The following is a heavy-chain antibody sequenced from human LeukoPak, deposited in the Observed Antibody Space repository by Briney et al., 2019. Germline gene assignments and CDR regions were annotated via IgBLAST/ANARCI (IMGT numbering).Heavy chain of an antibody. CDR3: ARIPPSSGSALDL. CDR2: VYPGDSDT. Sequence: GESLKISCKASGYSFTTYWIAWVRQLPGKGLECMGIVYPGDSDTRYRSSFEGQVTISADKSITTAYLEWSSLKASDTGMYYCARIPPSSGSALDLWGQGTRVTVSS. J-gene: IGHJ5*02. V-gene: IGHV5-51*01. CDR1: GYSFTTYW. D-gene: IGHD6-19*01.